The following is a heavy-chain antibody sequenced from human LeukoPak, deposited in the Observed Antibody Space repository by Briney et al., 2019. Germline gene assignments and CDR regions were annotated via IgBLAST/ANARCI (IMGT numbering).Heavy chain of an antibody. CDR3: ARGGSQYYDFWSGYD. J-gene: IGHJ4*02. CDR2: INHSGST. CDR1: GGSFSGYY. D-gene: IGHD3-3*01. Sequence: PSETLSLTCAVYGGSFSGYYWSWIRQPPGKGLEWIGEINHSGSTNYNPSLKSRVTISVDTSKNQFSLKLSSLTAADTAVYYCARGGSQYYDFWSGYDWGQGTLVTVSS. V-gene: IGHV4-34*01.